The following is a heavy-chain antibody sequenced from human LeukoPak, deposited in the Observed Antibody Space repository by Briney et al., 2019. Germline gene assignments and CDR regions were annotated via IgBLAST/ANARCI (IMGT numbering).Heavy chain of an antibody. V-gene: IGHV3-48*01. Sequence: GGSLRLSCAASGFTFSSYSMNWVRQAPGKGLEWVSYISSSSSTIYYADSVKGRFTISRDNAKNSLYLQMNSLRAEDTAVYYCAREGGADSGAFDIWGQGTMVTVSS. J-gene: IGHJ3*02. D-gene: IGHD3-16*01. CDR3: AREGGADSGAFDI. CDR2: ISSSSSTI. CDR1: GFTFSSYS.